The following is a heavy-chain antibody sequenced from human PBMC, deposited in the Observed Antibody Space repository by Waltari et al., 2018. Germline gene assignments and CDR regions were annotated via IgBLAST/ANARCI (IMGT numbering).Heavy chain of an antibody. Sequence: EVQLVESGGGLIQPGGSLRLSCAVSGFRVTSNYLPWLRQAPGKGLVWVAVLYSGGGTSYTDSVKGRFTISRDNSNNTLDLQMTGLRADDTAVYFCARLKQLVYYFDSWGQGTQVTVSS. CDR2: LYSGGGT. CDR1: GFRVTSNY. D-gene: IGHD1-1*01. V-gene: IGHV3-53*01. J-gene: IGHJ4*02. CDR3: ARLKQLVYYFDS.